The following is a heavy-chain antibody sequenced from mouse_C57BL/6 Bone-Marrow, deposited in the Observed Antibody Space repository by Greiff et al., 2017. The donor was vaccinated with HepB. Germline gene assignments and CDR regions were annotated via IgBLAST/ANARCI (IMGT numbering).Heavy chain of an antibody. V-gene: IGHV5-4*01. CDR2: ITDGGSYT. D-gene: IGHD1-1*02. CDR3: ARVLSYFDY. Sequence: EVHLVESGGGLVKPGGSLKLSCAASGFTFSSYAMSWVRQTPEKRLEWVATITDGGSYTYYPDNVKGRFTISRDNAKNNLYLQMSHLKSEDTAMYYCARVLSYFDYWGQGTTLTVSS. CDR1: GFTFSSYA. J-gene: IGHJ2*01.